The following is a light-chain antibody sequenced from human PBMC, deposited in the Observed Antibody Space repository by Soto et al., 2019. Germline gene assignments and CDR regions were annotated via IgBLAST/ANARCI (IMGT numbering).Light chain of an antibody. CDR2: DVS. Sequence: QSVLTQPASVSGSPGQSIAISCTGNSSDVGGYNYVSWYQQHPGKAPKLLIFDVSHRPSGVSDRLSVSKSGNTASLTISGLQAEDEADYYCSSYTTDNTEVFGNGTKVTVL. J-gene: IGLJ1*01. V-gene: IGLV2-14*03. CDR1: SSDVGGYNY. CDR3: SSYTTDNTEV.